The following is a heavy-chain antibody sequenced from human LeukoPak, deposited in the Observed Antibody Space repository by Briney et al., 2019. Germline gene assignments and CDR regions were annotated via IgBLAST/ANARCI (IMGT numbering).Heavy chain of an antibody. V-gene: IGHV4-59*08. Sequence: PSETLSLTCTVSGGSISSYYWSWIRQPPGKGLERIVYIYYSGSTNYNPSLKSRVTISVDTSKNQFSLKLSSVTAADTAVYYCARAVRYYYGSGSVWYFDYWGQGTLVTVSS. CDR3: ARAVRYYYGSGSVWYFDY. J-gene: IGHJ4*02. D-gene: IGHD3-10*01. CDR2: IYYSGST. CDR1: GGSISSYY.